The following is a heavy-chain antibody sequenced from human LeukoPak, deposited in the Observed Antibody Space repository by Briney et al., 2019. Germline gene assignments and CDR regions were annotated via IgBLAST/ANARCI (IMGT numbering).Heavy chain of an antibody. D-gene: IGHD6-13*01. CDR3: ARDSYVNGGSWGANGAFDI. J-gene: IGHJ3*02. V-gene: IGHV1-46*01. CDR1: GYTFTSYY. CDR2: INPSGGST. Sequence: ASVKVSCKASGYTFTSYYMHWVRQAPGQGLEWMGIINPSGGSTTYAQKFQGRVTMTRDTSTSTVYMELSSLRSEDTAVYYCARDSYVNGGSWGANGAFDIWGQGTMVTVSS.